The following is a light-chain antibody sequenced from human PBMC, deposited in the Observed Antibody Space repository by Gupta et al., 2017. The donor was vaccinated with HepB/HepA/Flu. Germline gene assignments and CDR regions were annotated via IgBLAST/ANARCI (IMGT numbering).Light chain of an antibody. CDR3: QQDVSNPLT. Sequence: DIVMTQSPDSLAVSLGERATINCKSSQSVLYSSNNKNYLTWYQQKPGQPPKLLIYWASTRASGVPDRFSGSGSGTDFTLTISSLQAEDVAIYYCQQDVSNPLTFGGGTKVEIK. J-gene: IGKJ4*01. V-gene: IGKV4-1*01. CDR1: QSVLYSSNNKNY. CDR2: WAS.